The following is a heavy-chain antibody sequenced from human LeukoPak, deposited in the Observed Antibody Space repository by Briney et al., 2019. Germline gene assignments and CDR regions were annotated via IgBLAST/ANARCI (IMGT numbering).Heavy chain of an antibody. CDR1: GFTFSSSW. Sequence: GGSLRLSCAASGFTFSSSWMSWLRQAPGRGLEWVANIKNDGSEKYYVDSVKGRFTFSRDNAKDSVFLQMNSLRPEDTAVYYCARQVGYSYGLFDQWGQGTLVIVSS. CDR2: IKNDGSEK. J-gene: IGHJ4*02. CDR3: ARQVGYSYGLFDQ. D-gene: IGHD5-18*01. V-gene: IGHV3-7*01.